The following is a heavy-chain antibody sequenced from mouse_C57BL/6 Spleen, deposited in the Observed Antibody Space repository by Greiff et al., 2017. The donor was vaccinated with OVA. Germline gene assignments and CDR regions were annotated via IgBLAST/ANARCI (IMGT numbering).Heavy chain of an antibody. CDR2: IDPANGNT. J-gene: IGHJ3*01. D-gene: IGHD2-4*01. CDR1: GFNIKNTY. Sequence: EVQLKESVAELVRPGASVKLSCTASGFNIKNTYMHWVKQRPEQGLEWIGRIDPANGNTKYAPKFQGKATITADTSSNTAYLQLSSLTSEDTAIYYCARGDDYDLAWFAYWGQGTLVTVSA. V-gene: IGHV14-3*01. CDR3: ARGDDYDLAWFAY.